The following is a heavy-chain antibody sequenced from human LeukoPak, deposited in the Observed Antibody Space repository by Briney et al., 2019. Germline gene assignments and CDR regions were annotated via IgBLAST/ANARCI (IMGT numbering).Heavy chain of an antibody. D-gene: IGHD5-12*01. Sequence: GGSLRLSCAASGFTFSSYDMHWVRQATGKGLEWVSAIGTAGDTYYPGSVKGRFTISRENAKNSLYLQMNSLRAGDTAVYYCARSKPESGYTDYWGQGTLVTVSS. CDR2: IGTAGDT. J-gene: IGHJ4*02. CDR1: GFTFSSYD. V-gene: IGHV3-13*01. CDR3: ARSKPESGYTDY.